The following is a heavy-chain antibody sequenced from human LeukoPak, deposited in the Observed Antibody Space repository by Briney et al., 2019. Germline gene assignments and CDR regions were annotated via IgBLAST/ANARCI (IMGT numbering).Heavy chain of an antibody. CDR2: IWYDGSNK. Sequence: SGRSLRLSCAAYGFTFSSYGMHWVRQAPGKGLEWVAVIWYDGSNKYYADSVKGRFTISRDNSKNTLYLQMNSLRAEDTAVYYCAKAARLVMDYWGQGTLVTVSS. J-gene: IGHJ4*02. CDR1: GFTFSSYG. D-gene: IGHD6-19*01. V-gene: IGHV3-33*06. CDR3: AKAARLVMDY.